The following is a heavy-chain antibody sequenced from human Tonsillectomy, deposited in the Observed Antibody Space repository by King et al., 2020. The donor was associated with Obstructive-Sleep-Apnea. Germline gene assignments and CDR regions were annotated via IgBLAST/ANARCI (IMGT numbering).Heavy chain of an antibody. V-gene: IGHV3-49*03. J-gene: IGHJ4*02. D-gene: IGHD6-13*01. CDR2: IRSTPSGGTT. CDR3: TRGRQPDY. Sequence: VQLVESGGDLVQPGRSLRLSCTASGFTSGDYALTWFRQAPGKGLEWVGFIRSTPSGGTTEYAASVKGRFTISRNDSKSIAYLQMNSLKTEDTAVYYCTRGRQPDYWGQGTLVTVSS. CDR1: GFTSGDYA.